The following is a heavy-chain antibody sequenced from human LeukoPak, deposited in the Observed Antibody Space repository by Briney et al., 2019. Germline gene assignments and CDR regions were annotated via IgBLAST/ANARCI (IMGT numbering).Heavy chain of an antibody. CDR3: ARGGLYCSGGSCLNWFDP. CDR1: GFTFTSYA. D-gene: IGHD2-15*01. J-gene: IGHJ5*02. V-gene: IGHV3-30*04. Sequence: PGRSLRLSCAASGFTFTSYALHWVRQAPGKGLAWVAVISYDGSNKYYVDSVKGRFTISRDNPKNTLYLQMNSLRAEDTAVYFCARGGLYCSGGSCLNWFDPWGQGTLVTVSS. CDR2: ISYDGSNK.